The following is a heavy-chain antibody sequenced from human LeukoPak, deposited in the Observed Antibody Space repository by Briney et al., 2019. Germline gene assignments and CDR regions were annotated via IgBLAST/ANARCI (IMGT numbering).Heavy chain of an antibody. CDR1: GGSFSGYY. V-gene: IGHV4-34*01. D-gene: IGHD3-3*01. Sequence: PSETLSLTCAVYGGSFSGYYWSWIRQPPGKGLEWIGEINHSGSTNYNPSLKSRVTISVDTSKNQFSLKLSSVTAADTAVYYCARRGSFWSGYYSYWGQGTLVTVSS. J-gene: IGHJ4*02. CDR2: INHSGST. CDR3: ARRGSFWSGYYSY.